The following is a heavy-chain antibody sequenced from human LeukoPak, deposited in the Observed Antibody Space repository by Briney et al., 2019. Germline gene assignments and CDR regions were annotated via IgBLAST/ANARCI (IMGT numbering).Heavy chain of an antibody. CDR1: GFTFSSYW. Sequence: GGSLRLFCAASGFTFSSYWMHWVRHVPGKGLEWVSRINSDGSSTSYADSVKGRFTISRDNAKNTLYLQMNSLRAEDTAVYYCARERIVGGFDYWGQGTLVTVSS. D-gene: IGHD2-21*01. CDR2: INSDGSST. CDR3: ARERIVGGFDY. J-gene: IGHJ4*02. V-gene: IGHV3-74*01.